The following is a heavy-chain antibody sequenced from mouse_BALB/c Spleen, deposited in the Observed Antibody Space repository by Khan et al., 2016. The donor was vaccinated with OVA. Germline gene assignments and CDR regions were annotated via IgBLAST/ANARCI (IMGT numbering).Heavy chain of an antibody. CDR2: ISYSGST. D-gene: IGHD1-2*01. CDR1: GYSITSGYG. Sequence: HLVESGPGLVKPSQSLSLTCTVTGYSITSGYGWNWIRQFPGNKLEWMGYISYSGSTNYNPSLKSRISITRDTSKNQFFLQLNSVTTEDTATYDWARTARIKYWGQGTTLTVSS. J-gene: IGHJ2*01. V-gene: IGHV3-2*02. CDR3: ARTARIKY.